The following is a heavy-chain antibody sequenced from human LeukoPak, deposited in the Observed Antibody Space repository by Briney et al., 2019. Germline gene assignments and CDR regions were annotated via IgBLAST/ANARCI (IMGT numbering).Heavy chain of an antibody. CDR2: ISSDASIT. D-gene: IGHD2-15*01. Sequence: GGSLRLSCAASGFTFSTYWMHWVRQAPGKGLVWGSRISSDASITSYADPVKGRFTISRDNAKNTLYLQMNSLRAEDTALYYCATSARTYLGSSLDYWGQGTLVTVSS. CDR3: ATSARTYLGSSLDY. J-gene: IGHJ4*02. CDR1: GFTFSTYW. V-gene: IGHV3-74*01.